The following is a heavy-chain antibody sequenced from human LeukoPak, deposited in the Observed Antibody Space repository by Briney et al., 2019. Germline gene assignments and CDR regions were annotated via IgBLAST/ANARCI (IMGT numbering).Heavy chain of an antibody. V-gene: IGHV1-2*06. D-gene: IGHD3-10*01. Sequence: ASVKVSCKASGYTFTGYYTHWVRQAPGQGLEWMGRINPNSGGTNYAQKFQGRVTMTRDTSISTAYMELSRLRSDDTAVYYCARARGTSGSCFREDFDYWGQGTLVTVSS. CDR2: INPNSGGT. J-gene: IGHJ4*02. CDR1: GYTFTGYY. CDR3: ARARGTSGSCFREDFDY.